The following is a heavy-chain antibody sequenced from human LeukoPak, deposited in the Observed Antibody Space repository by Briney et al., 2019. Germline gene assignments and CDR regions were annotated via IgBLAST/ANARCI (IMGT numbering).Heavy chain of an antibody. CDR1: GGSISTNY. CDR2: IYSSGSA. D-gene: IGHD2-8*01. Sequence: SETLSLTCTVFGGSISTNYWSWIRQPAGRGLEWIGRIYSSGSANYNPSLKSRVIMSVDRSKNQFALKMNSVTAADTAIYYCARSNGFAAIDSWAHGIMVAVSS. V-gene: IGHV4-4*07. CDR3: ARSNGFAAIDS. J-gene: IGHJ5*01.